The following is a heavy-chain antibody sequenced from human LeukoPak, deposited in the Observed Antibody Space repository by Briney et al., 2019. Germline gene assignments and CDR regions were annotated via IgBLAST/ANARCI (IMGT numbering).Heavy chain of an antibody. CDR1: GFTFSTYG. J-gene: IGHJ6*03. D-gene: IGHD4-11*01. V-gene: IGHV3-30*02. CDR2: MRFDGSSK. CDR3: AKDGKETTSPYYYYYMDV. Sequence: PGGSLRLSCAASGFTFSTYGMHWVRQAPGKGLEWVAFMRFDGSSKYYADSVKGRFTISRDNSKNTLHLQMNSLRAEDTAVYYCAKDGKETTSPYYYYYMDVWGKGTTVTVSS.